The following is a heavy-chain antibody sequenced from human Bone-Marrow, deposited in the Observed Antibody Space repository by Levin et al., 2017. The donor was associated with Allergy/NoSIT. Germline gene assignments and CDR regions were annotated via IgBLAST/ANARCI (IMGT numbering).Heavy chain of an antibody. J-gene: IGHJ4*02. D-gene: IGHD3-10*01. CDR1: GGVFDNYA. V-gene: IGHV1-69*06. CDR2: VIPVFDTA. CDR3: ARHRFFGDLLYTVSFDY. Sequence: SVKVSCKASGGVFDNYAFSWIRQAPGEGLEWMGRVIPVFDTANYAQKFQGRVTITADRSTSTTYMELSGLRSEDTAVYYCARHRFFGDLLYTVSFDYWGQGALVTVSS.